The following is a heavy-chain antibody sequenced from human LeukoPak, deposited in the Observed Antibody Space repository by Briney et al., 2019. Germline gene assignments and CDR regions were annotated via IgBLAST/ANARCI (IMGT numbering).Heavy chain of an antibody. V-gene: IGHV4-61*02. D-gene: IGHD6-13*01. CDR2: IYTSGST. Sequence: SETLSLTCTVSGGSISSGSYYWSWIRQPAGKGLEWIGRIYTSGSTNYDPSLKSRVTISVDTSKNQFSLKLSSVTAADTAVYYCARLGGSSWYSNWFDPWGQGTLVTVSS. CDR1: GGSISSGSYY. CDR3: ARLGGSSWYSNWFDP. J-gene: IGHJ5*02.